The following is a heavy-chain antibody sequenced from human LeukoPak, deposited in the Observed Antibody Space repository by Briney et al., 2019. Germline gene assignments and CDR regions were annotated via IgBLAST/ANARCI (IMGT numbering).Heavy chain of an antibody. V-gene: IGHV4-34*01. J-gene: IGHJ4*02. CDR2: INHSGST. Sequence: PSETLSLTCAVYGGSFSGYYWSWIRQPPGKGLEWIGEINHSGSTNYNPSLKSRVTISVDTSKNQFSLKLTSVTAADTAVYYCSRELRSFYSGGSMWGQGTLVTVSS. CDR3: SRELRSFYSGGSM. CDR1: GGSFSGYY. D-gene: IGHD2-21*01.